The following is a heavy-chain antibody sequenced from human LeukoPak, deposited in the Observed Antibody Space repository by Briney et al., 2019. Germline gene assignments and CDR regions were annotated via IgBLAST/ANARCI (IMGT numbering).Heavy chain of an antibody. CDR3: ARSPPLYTSSWDNWFDP. CDR1: GGSIRTYY. J-gene: IGHJ5*02. V-gene: IGHV4-59*01. Sequence: SETLSLTCTVSGGSIRTYYWSWIRQPPGKGLEGIVYIYYSGNTNYNPSLKSRVTISVDTSKNQFSLKLSSVTAADTAVYYCARSPPLYTSSWDNWFDPWGQGTLVTVSS. D-gene: IGHD6-13*01. CDR2: IYYSGNT.